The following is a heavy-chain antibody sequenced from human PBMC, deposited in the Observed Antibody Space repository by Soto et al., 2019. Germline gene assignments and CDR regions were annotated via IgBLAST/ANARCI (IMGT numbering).Heavy chain of an antibody. J-gene: IGHJ3*02. CDR1: GRSMSGYN. CDR3: ARNGVGFGFDI. CDR2: IGPPGDT. Sequence: QVQQQQWGARLLKPSETLSLTCAEYGRSMSGYNWSWLRRSPVRGLEWIGEIGPPGDTNYGPSVMSRVTVSVDTSKYELSLRLTQVTAADTATYLCARNGVGFGFDIWGLGTMVSVSS. D-gene: IGHD3-10*01. V-gene: IGHV4-34*02.